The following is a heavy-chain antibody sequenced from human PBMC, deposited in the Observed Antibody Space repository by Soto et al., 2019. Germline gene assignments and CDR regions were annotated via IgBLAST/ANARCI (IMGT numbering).Heavy chain of an antibody. V-gene: IGHV3-23*01. D-gene: IGHD6-25*01. Sequence: GVSLRLSSAASGFAFSSHPMSWVRQAPERGLEWVSGISDSGGLTYNADSVKGRFTISRDNSKNTLYLQMNSLRAEDTALYYCARRAFGSARSFDIWGKGTMVPDSS. CDR2: ISDSGGLT. CDR1: GFAFSSHP. J-gene: IGHJ3*02. CDR3: ARRAFGSARSFDI.